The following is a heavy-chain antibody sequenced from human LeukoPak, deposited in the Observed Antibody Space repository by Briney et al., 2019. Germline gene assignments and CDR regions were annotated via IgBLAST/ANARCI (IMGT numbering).Heavy chain of an antibody. CDR2: IIPIFGTA. V-gene: IGHV1-69*06. Sequence: SVKVSCKASGGTFSSYAISWVQQAPGQGLEWMGGIIPIFGTANYAQKFQGRVTITADKSTSTAYMELSSLRSEDTAVYYCARGPYYYYYMDVWGKGTTVTVSS. CDR3: ARGPYYYYYMDV. J-gene: IGHJ6*03. CDR1: GGTFSSYA.